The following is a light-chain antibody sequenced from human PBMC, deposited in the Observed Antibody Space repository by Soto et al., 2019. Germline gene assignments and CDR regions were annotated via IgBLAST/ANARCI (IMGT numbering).Light chain of an antibody. J-gene: IGKJ4*01. V-gene: IGKV1-5*01. CDR3: QQYNNWLPGLT. Sequence: DIQMTKSASTLSASVGDRVTITCRASQSISSWLAWYHQKPGKAPKLLIYDASSLESGVPSRFSGSGSATEFTLTISSLQPDDFATYCCQQYNNWLPGLTFGGGGKADI. CDR2: DAS. CDR1: QSISSW.